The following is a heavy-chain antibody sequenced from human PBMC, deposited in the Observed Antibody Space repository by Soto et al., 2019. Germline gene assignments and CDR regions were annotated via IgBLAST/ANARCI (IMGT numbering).Heavy chain of an antibody. CDR1: GFTISSYG. J-gene: IGHJ3*02. CDR2: IWYDGSNK. V-gene: IGHV3-33*01. D-gene: IGHD2-2*01. CDR3: ARDCSSTSCYDAFDI. Sequence: GGSLRLSCAASGFTISSYGMHRVRQAPGKGLEWVAVIWYDGSNKYYADSVKGRFTISRDNSKNTLYLQMNSLRAEDTAVYYCARDCSSTSCYDAFDIWGQGTMVT.